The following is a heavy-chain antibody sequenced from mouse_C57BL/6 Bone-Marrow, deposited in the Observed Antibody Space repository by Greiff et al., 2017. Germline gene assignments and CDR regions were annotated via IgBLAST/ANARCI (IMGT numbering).Heavy chain of an antibody. V-gene: IGHV1-7*01. CDR2: INPSSGYT. CDR3: AGDYYGSSYVDD. CDR1: GYTFTSYW. Sequence: QVQLQQSGAELAKPGASVKLSCKASGYTFTSYWMHWVKQRPGQGLEWIEYINPSSGYTKYNQKFKDKATLTADKSSSTAYMQLSSLTYEDSAVYYCAGDYYGSSYVDDWGQGTTLTVSS. D-gene: IGHD1-1*01. J-gene: IGHJ2*01.